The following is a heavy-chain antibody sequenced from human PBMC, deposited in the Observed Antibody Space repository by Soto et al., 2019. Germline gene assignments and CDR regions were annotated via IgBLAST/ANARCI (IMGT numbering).Heavy chain of an antibody. CDR3: GRGPSPRAPAGGTPYYYALDV. CDR2: MNPINGAT. J-gene: IGHJ6*02. CDR1: GYEFTAYD. V-gene: IGHV1-8*02. Sequence: ASVKVSCKASGYEFTAYDINWVRQASGQGLEWMGWMNPINGATGTARRFQGRVSLSRNTATGTAYLELTSLRSDDTAVYYCGRGPSPRAPAGGTPYYYALDVCGEGPTVTV. D-gene: IGHD6-13*01.